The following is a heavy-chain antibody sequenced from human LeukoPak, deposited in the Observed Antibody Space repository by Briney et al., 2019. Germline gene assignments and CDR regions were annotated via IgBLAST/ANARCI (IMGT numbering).Heavy chain of an antibody. J-gene: IGHJ6*03. V-gene: IGHV3-43D*03. CDR1: GFTFDESA. CDR3: TKGRNSGAPYYYYMDV. D-gene: IGHD3-10*01. CDR2: ITWDGDST. Sequence: PGGSLRLSCAASGFTFDESAMHWVRQAPGKGLEWVSVITWDGDSTYYADSVKGRFTISRDNSKDSLYLQMNSLRAEDTALYYCTKGRNSGAPYYYYMDVWGKGTTVTVSS.